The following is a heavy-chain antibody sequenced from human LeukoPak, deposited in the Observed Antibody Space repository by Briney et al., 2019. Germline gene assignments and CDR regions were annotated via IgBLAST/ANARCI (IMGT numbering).Heavy chain of an antibody. CDR2: ISSSSGYI. CDR3: ARDDGNNWNYLCAFDI. D-gene: IGHD1-7*01. Sequence: GGSLRLSCAACGFTFSRYSIYWVRQAPGKGLEWVSSISSSSGYIYYADSVKGRFTISRDNAKNSLFLQMNSLTAEDTAVYYCARDDGNNWNYLCAFDITGQGTMVTVSS. V-gene: IGHV3-21*01. CDR1: GFTFSRYS. J-gene: IGHJ3*02.